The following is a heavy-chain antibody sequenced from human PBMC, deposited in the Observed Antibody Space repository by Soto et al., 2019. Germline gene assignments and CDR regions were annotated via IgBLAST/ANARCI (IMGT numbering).Heavy chain of an antibody. D-gene: IGHD3-10*01. CDR2: ISAYSGDT. J-gene: IGHJ4*02. V-gene: IGHV1-18*01. CDR1: GYTFSSYG. Sequence: GASVKVSCKASGYTFSSYGISWVRQAPGQGLEWMGWISAYSGDTNYAQRLQGRVTMTTDTSTSTAYMELRGLRSDDTAVYYCARDDGSGTNDYWGQGTLVTVSS. CDR3: ARDDGSGTNDY.